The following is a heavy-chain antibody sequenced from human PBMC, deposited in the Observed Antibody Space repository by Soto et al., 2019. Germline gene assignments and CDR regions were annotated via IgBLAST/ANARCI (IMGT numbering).Heavy chain of an antibody. J-gene: IGHJ6*02. CDR1: GYSFTSYW. CDR3: ARRSGWNYYYYGMDV. CDR2: IYPGDSDT. Sequence: PGEALKISCKGSGYSFTSYWIGWVRQMPGKGLEWMGIIYPGDSDTRYSPSFQGQVTISADKSISTAYLQWSSLKASDTAMYYCARRSGWNYYYYGMDVWAQGTTVTVSS. V-gene: IGHV5-51*01. D-gene: IGHD6-19*01.